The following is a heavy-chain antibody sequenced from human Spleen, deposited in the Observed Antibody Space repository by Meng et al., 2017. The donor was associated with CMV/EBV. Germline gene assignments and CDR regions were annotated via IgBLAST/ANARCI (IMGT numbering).Heavy chain of an antibody. CDR1: GGSFSGYY. Sequence: ESLKISCAVYGGSFSGYYWSWIRQPPGKGLEWIGEINHSGSTNYNPSLTSRVTVSVDTSKNQFSLKLSSVTAADTAVYYCARHTSKYSTSWPVKDWGQGTLVTVSS. V-gene: IGHV4-34*01. D-gene: IGHD2-2*01. CDR2: INHSGST. CDR3: ARHTSKYSTSWPVKD. J-gene: IGHJ4*02.